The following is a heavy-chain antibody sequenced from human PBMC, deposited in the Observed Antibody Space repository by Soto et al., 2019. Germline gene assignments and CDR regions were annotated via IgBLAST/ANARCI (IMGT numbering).Heavy chain of an antibody. CDR3: ARDSGDNLNYYYYYMDV. D-gene: IGHD1-1*01. V-gene: IGHV3-33*01. J-gene: IGHJ6*03. CDR2: IWYDGSNK. Sequence: PGGSLRLSCAASGFTFSSYGMHWVSQAPDKGLEWVAVIWYDGSNKYYAESVKGRFTISRDNSKNTLYLQMNSLRAEDTAVYYCARDSGDNLNYYYYYMDVWGKGTTVTVSS. CDR1: GFTFSSYG.